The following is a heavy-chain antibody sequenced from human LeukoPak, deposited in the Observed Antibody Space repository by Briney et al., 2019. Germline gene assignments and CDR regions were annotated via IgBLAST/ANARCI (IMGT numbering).Heavy chain of an antibody. D-gene: IGHD7-27*01. J-gene: IGHJ4*02. V-gene: IGHV3-74*01. CDR2: INSDGSST. CDR3: ASQQLGIDYFDY. CDR1: GFTFSTYW. Sequence: GGSLRLSCAASGFTFSTYWMHWVRQAPGKGLVWVSRINSDGSSTSYADSVKGRSTISRDNAKNTLYLQMNSLRAEDTAVYYCASQQLGIDYFDYWGQGTLVTVSS.